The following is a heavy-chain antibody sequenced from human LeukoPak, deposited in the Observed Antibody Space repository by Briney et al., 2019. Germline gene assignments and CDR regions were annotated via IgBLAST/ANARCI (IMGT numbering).Heavy chain of an antibody. CDR3: ARSGSSGRLLFDY. J-gene: IGHJ4*02. D-gene: IGHD6-19*01. CDR2: INPSGGST. CDR1: GYTFTGYY. V-gene: IGHV1-46*01. Sequence: ASVTVSFKASGYTFTGYYMHWVRQAPGQGLEWMGIINPSGGSTSYAQKFQGRVTMTRDMSTSTVYMELSSLRSEDTAVYYCARSGSSGRLLFDYWGQGTLVTVSP.